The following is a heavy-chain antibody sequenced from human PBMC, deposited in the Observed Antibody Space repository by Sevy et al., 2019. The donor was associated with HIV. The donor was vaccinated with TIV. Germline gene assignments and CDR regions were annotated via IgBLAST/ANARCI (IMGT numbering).Heavy chain of an antibody. CDR3: ARANRHCSGGSCYPMVFDY. CDR2: INPNSGGT. J-gene: IGHJ4*02. V-gene: IGHV1-2*04. CDR1: GYTFTGYD. Sequence: ASVKVSCKASGYTFTGYDMHWVRQAPGQGLEWMGWINPNSGGTNYAQKFQGWVTMTRDTSISTAYMELSRLRSDDTAVYYCARANRHCSGGSCYPMVFDYWGQGTLVTVSS. D-gene: IGHD2-15*01.